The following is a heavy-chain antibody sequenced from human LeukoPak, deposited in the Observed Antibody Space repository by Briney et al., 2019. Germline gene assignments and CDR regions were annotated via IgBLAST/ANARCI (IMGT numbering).Heavy chain of an antibody. J-gene: IGHJ4*02. D-gene: IGHD6-19*01. CDR2: IIPIFGTA. Sequence: SVKVSCKASGGTFSSYAISWVRQAPGQGLEWMGGIIPIFGTANYAQKFQGRVTITADKSTSTAYMELSSLRSEDTAVYYCARGSSGWYWSNFDFDHWGQGTLVTVSS. CDR3: ARGSSGWYWSNFDFDH. V-gene: IGHV1-69*06. CDR1: GGTFSSYA.